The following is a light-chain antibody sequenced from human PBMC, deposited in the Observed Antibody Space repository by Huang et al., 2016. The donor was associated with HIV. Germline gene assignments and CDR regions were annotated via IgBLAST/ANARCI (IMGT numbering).Light chain of an antibody. V-gene: IGKV2-28*01. CDR1: QSLQNSNGYNY. J-gene: IGKJ4*01. CDR3: MQALQTSFT. CDR2: MGS. Sequence: DIVMTQSPISLPVTPGQPASISCRSSQSLQNSNGYNYLVWYVQKPGQSPRLLIYMGSNRASGVPDRFSGSGSGTDFTLEISRVEAEDVGVYYCMQALQTSFTFGGGTKVEIK.